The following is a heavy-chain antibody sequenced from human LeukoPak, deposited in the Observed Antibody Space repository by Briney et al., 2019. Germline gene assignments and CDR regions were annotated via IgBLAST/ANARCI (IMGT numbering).Heavy chain of an antibody. J-gene: IGHJ6*02. CDR3: AKDREYYYGSGNSGMDV. V-gene: IGHV3-23*01. CDR2: ISGSGGST. CDR1: GFTFSSYA. D-gene: IGHD3-10*01. Sequence: GGSLRLSCAASGFTFSSYAMSWVRQAPGKGLEWVSAISGSGGSTYYADSVKGRFTISRDNSKNTLYLQMNSLRAEDTAVYYCAKDREYYYGSGNSGMDVWGQGTTVTVSS.